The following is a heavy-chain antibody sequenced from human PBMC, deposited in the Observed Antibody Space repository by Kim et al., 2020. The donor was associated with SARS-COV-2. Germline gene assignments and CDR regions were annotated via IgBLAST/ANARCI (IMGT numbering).Heavy chain of an antibody. CDR2: ISWDGGST. D-gene: IGHD5-12*01. Sequence: GGSLRLSCAASGFTFDDYTMHWVRQAPGKGLEWVSLISWDGGSTYYADSVKGRFTISRDNSKNSLYLQMNSLRTEDTALYYCAKDATERGYSGYVIYYYYYGMDVWGQGTTVTVSS. CDR3: AKDATERGYSGYVIYYYYYGMDV. J-gene: IGHJ6*02. V-gene: IGHV3-43*01. CDR1: GFTFDDYT.